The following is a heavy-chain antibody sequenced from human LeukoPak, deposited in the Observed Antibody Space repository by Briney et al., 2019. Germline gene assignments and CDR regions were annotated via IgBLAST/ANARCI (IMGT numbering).Heavy chain of an antibody. CDR1: GYSFTSYW. CDR3: ARQRFDYGYGMDV. J-gene: IGHJ6*02. V-gene: IGHV5-10-1*01. CDR2: IDPSDSYI. D-gene: IGHD3-16*01. Sequence: GASLLISCKGAGYSFTSYWISWVRQLPGKGLEWMGRIDPSDSYINYSPSFQGHVTISADKSISTAYLQWSSLKASGTAMYYCARQRFDYGYGMDVWGQGTTVTVSS.